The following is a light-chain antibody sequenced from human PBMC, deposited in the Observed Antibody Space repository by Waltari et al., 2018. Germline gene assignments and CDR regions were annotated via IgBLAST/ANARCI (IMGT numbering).Light chain of an antibody. V-gene: IGLV2-23*02. CDR2: EVY. Sequence: YQRRPCKTPKLIIYEVYKRPSGVSNRFTGSKSRNTSSLTISGLQAEDDADYYCCSYAGSSTFTFGGGTKLTVL. CDR3: CSYAGSSTFT. J-gene: IGLJ2*01.